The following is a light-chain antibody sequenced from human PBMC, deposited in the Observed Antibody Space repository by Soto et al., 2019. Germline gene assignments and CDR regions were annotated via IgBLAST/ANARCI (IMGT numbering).Light chain of an antibody. CDR2: SNN. Sequence: QSVLTQPPSASGTPGQRVTISCSGGSSNIGSNTVNWYQQLPGTAPNLLIYSNNQRHSGVPDRFSGSKSGTSASLAISGLQSEDEADYYCAAWDDSLNAVVFGGGTKLTVL. CDR1: SSNIGSNT. J-gene: IGLJ2*01. V-gene: IGLV1-44*01. CDR3: AAWDDSLNAVV.